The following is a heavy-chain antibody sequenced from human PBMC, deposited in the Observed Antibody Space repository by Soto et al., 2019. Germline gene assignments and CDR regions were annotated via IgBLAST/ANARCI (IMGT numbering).Heavy chain of an antibody. CDR2: IWYDGSNK. V-gene: IGHV3-33*01. J-gene: IGHJ6*02. D-gene: IGHD1-7*01. CDR1: GFTFSSYG. Sequence: QVQLVESGGGVVQPGRSLRLSCAASGFTFSSYGMHWVRQAPGKGLEWVAVIWYDGSNKYYADSVKGRFTIFRDNSKNTLYLQMNSLRAEDTAVYYCARSGDNWNYGRYYYYGMDVWGQGTTVTVSS. CDR3: ARSGDNWNYGRYYYYGMDV.